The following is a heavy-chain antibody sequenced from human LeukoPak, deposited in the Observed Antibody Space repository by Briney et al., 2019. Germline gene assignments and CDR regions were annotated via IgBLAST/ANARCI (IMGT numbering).Heavy chain of an antibody. V-gene: IGHV3-33*01. D-gene: IGHD4-23*01. J-gene: IGHJ6*03. CDR1: GFTFSNYG. CDR3: ARRGNLGNYYYMDV. CDR2: IFYDGSNK. Sequence: GGSLRLSCAASGFTFSNYGMHWVRQAPGKGLEWVAVIFYDGSNKYYGDSVKGRFTISRDNAKNSLYLQMNSLRAEDTAVYYCARRGNLGNYYYMDVWGKGTTVTVSS.